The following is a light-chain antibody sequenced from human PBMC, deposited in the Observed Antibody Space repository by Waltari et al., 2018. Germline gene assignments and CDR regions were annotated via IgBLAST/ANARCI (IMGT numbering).Light chain of an antibody. Sequence: SYELTQPFSVSVSPGQTATITCSGDVLAEKYVRWFQQKPGQAPILILYKDTDRASVIPGRFSGSSSGSSVTLTITGALPEDEADYYCHAAAGNIWFFGGGTKLTVL. CDR2: KDT. V-gene: IGLV3-27*01. J-gene: IGLJ3*02. CDR1: VLAEKY. CDR3: HAAAGNIWF.